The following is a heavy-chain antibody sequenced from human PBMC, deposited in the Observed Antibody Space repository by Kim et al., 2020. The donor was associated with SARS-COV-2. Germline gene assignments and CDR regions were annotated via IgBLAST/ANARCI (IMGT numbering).Heavy chain of an antibody. D-gene: IGHD1-26*01. CDR3: ARGREYTGSSGFDS. V-gene: IGHV4-59*13. CDR2: LYYSGST. Sequence: SETLSLTCGFSGDSISSYYWNWIRQPPGRGLQWVGYLYYSGSTKYNPSLKSRVTISRDTSNNHLSLKLSYVTAADTAVYYCARGREYTGSSGFDSWGQEIQVTVSS. CDR1: GDSISSYY. J-gene: IGHJ4*02.